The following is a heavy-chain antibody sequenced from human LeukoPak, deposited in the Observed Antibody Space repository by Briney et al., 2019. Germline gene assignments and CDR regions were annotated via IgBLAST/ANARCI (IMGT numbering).Heavy chain of an antibody. J-gene: IGHJ4*02. CDR1: GFTFSSYG. Sequence: GGSLTLFCAASGFTFSSYGVSWARHARGGGLEWVSAISGSGGSTYYADSVKGRLTISRDNAKHTLYLQMNSLRAEDTAVYYCAKDSAVWFGEFMDFDYWGQGGQVSVSS. V-gene: IGHV3-23*01. CDR3: AKDSAVWFGEFMDFDY. D-gene: IGHD3-10*01. CDR2: ISGSGGST.